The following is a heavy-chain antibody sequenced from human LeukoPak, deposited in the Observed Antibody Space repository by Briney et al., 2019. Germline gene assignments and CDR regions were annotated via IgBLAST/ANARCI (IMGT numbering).Heavy chain of an antibody. Sequence: KSSETLSLTCTVSGYSISSGYYWGWIRQPAGKGLEWIGRIYTSGSTNYNPSLKSRVTMSVDTSKNQFSLKLSSVTAADTAVYYCARAMWGTMVRGAPVYYYYYMDVWGKGTTVTVSS. J-gene: IGHJ6*03. D-gene: IGHD3-10*01. CDR1: GYSISSGYY. CDR3: ARAMWGTMVRGAPVYYYYYMDV. CDR2: IYTSGST. V-gene: IGHV4-4*07.